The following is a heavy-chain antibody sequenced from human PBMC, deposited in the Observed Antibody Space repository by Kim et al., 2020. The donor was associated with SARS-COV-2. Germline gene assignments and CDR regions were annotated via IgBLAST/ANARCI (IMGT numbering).Heavy chain of an antibody. J-gene: IGHJ5*02. Sequence: GGSLRLSCGTSGFTFKEYGMTWVRQVPGEGLECVAAITWNGGVTGYADSVKGRFIISRDNANNFLYLQMNSLRVEDTALYYCARGPDILTGPIDLWGQGTLVTVSS. CDR3: ARGPDILTGPIDL. CDR2: ITWNGGVT. D-gene: IGHD3-9*01. V-gene: IGHV3-20*04. CDR1: GFTFKEYG.